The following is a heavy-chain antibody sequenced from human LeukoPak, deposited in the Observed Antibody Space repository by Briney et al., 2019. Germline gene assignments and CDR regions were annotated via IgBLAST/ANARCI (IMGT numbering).Heavy chain of an antibody. CDR2: ISTSSTYI. Sequence: PGGSLRLSCAASGFTFSKYSMNWVRQAPGKGLEWVSSISTSSTYIYYADSMKGRFTVSRDNAKKSLYLQMSSLRAEDTAVCYCARAKTSGSYLYDYWGQGTLVTVSS. V-gene: IGHV3-21*01. D-gene: IGHD1-26*01. CDR1: GFTFSKYS. CDR3: ARAKTSGSYLYDY. J-gene: IGHJ4*02.